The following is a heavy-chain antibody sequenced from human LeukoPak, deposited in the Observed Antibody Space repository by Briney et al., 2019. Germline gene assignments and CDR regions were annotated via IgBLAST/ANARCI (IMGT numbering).Heavy chain of an antibody. D-gene: IGHD2-2*01. Sequence: KPGGSLRLSCAASGFTFSSCSMNWVRQAPGKGLEWVSSISSSSSYIYYADSVKGRFTISRDNAKNSLYLQMNSLRAEDTAVYYCARGRAGGNVVPAATFDYWGQGTLVTVSS. V-gene: IGHV3-21*01. CDR3: ARGRAGGNVVPAATFDY. CDR2: ISSSSSYI. J-gene: IGHJ4*02. CDR1: GFTFSSCS.